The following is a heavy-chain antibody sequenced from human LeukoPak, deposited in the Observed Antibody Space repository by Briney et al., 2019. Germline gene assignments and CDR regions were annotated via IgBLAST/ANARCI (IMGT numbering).Heavy chain of an antibody. CDR3: ARDQEGFDY. V-gene: IGHV1-46*01. J-gene: IGHJ4*02. Sequence: ASVKVSCKASGYSFTSNYIHWVRQAPGQGLEWMGMIYPRDGSTSYAQRFQDRVTVTRDTSTSTVHMELSGLRSEDTAIYYCARDQEGFDYWGQGTQVTVSS. CDR1: GYSFTSNY. CDR2: IYPRDGST.